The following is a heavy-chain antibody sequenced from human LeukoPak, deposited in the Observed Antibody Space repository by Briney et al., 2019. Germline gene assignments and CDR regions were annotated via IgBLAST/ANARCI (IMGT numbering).Heavy chain of an antibody. J-gene: IGHJ4*02. D-gene: IGHD1-26*01. CDR1: GFTFSSYW. CDR3: ARDEVGGSYAY. Sequence: PGGSLRLSCAASGFTFSSYWMSWVRQAPGKGLEWVANIKKDGSEKYYVDSVKGRFTISRDNAKKSLYLQVNSLRAEDTALYYCARDEVGGSYAYWGQGTLVTVSS. V-gene: IGHV3-7*01. CDR2: IKKDGSEK.